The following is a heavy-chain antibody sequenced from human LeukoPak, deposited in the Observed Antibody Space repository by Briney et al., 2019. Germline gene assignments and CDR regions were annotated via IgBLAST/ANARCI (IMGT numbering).Heavy chain of an antibody. D-gene: IGHD1/OR15-1a*01. Sequence: NPSETLSLTCTVSGGSISSYYWSWIRQPPGKGLEWIGYIYYSGSTNYNPSLKSRVTISVDTSKNQFSLKLSSVTAADTAVYYCAKDTSWEHLRSAYFDYWGQGTLVTVSS. CDR2: IYYSGST. CDR1: GGSISSYY. CDR3: AKDTSWEHLRSAYFDY. J-gene: IGHJ4*02. V-gene: IGHV4-59*01.